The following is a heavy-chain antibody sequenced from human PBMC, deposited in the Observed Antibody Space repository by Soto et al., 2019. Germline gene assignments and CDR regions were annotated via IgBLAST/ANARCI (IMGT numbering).Heavy chain of an antibody. CDR2: ISYTGRT. CDR1: GDSVTSGIDY. Sequence: SGSLALGCMVSGDSVTSGIDYWTWLRQPPGKGLEWIGYISYTGRTKYNPSLQSRVTISVDTSKNDFSLNLSSVTAADTAVYFCAREWGLLPYYVMNVWGHGTAVTVPS. D-gene: IGHD7-27*01. J-gene: IGHJ6*02. V-gene: IGHV4-61*03. CDR3: AREWGLLPYYVMNV.